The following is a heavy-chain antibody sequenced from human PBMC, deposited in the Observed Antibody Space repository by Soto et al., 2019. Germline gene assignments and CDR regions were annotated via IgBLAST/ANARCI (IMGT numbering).Heavy chain of an antibody. D-gene: IGHD3-3*01. Sequence: PGGSLRLSCAASGSTFSSYAMSWVRQAPGKGLEWVSAISGSGGSTYYADSVKGRFTISRDNSKNTLYLQMNSLRAEDTAVYYCAKRRTYYDFWSGSDPWGQGTLVTVSS. CDR2: ISGSGGST. CDR3: AKRRTYYDFWSGSDP. V-gene: IGHV3-23*01. J-gene: IGHJ5*02. CDR1: GSTFSSYA.